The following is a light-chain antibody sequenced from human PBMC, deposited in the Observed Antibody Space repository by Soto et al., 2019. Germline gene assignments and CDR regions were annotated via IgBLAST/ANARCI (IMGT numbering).Light chain of an antibody. CDR1: TSDVGGYNY. Sequence: QSALTQPRSVSGSPGQSVTISCTGTTSDVGGYNYVSWYQQHPGKAPKVMIYDVSERPSGVPDRFSGSKSGNTASLTISGLRAEDEADYYCCSYAGSYSVVFGGVTKLTVL. V-gene: IGLV2-11*01. J-gene: IGLJ2*01. CDR2: DVS. CDR3: CSYAGSYSVV.